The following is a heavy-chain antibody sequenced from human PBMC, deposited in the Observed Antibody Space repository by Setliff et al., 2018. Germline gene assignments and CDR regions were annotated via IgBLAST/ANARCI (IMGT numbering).Heavy chain of an antibody. Sequence: SETLSLTCTVSGGSISSYYWSWIRQPAGKGLEWIGHIYIGGSANYNPSLKSRVTMSIDTSKNQFSLKLNSVTAADTAVYYCARFLYCTSTSCPVTFDHWGRGTLVTVSS. CDR1: GGSISSYY. CDR3: ARFLYCTSTSCPVTFDH. D-gene: IGHD2-2*01. CDR2: IYIGGSA. J-gene: IGHJ4*02. V-gene: IGHV4-4*07.